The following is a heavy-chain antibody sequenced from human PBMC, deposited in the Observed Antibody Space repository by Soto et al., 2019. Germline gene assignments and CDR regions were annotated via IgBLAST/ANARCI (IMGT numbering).Heavy chain of an antibody. D-gene: IGHD3-22*01. J-gene: IGHJ3*02. CDR2: IYPGDSDT. CDR1: GKAFTSFW. Sequence: LKISCKISGKAFTSFWVVWVRQMPGRGLEWMGNIYPGDSDTRYTPPFQGQVTISADKSTNTAYLQWHSLQASDTALYYCAKQDDRGALEIWGQGTKVTVS. V-gene: IGHV5-51*01. CDR3: AKQDDRGALEI.